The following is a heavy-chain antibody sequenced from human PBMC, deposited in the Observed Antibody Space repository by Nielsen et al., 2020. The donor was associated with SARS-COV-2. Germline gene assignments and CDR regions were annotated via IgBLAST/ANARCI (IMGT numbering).Heavy chain of an antibody. CDR3: ARLLTNTGNYFRFDP. Sequence: SETLSLTCTVSGGSISSSSYYWSWIRQPPGKGLEWIGYIYYSGSTNYNPSLKSRVTISVDTSKNQFSLKLSSVTAADTAVYYCARLLTNTGNYFRFDPWGQGTLVTVSS. J-gene: IGHJ5*02. D-gene: IGHD1-26*01. CDR1: GGSISSSSYY. CDR2: IYYSGST. V-gene: IGHV4-61*01.